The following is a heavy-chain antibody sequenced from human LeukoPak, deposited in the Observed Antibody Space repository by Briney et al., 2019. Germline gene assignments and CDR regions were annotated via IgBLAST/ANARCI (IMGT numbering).Heavy chain of an antibody. CDR1: GFTFSSYE. V-gene: IGHV3-33*08. J-gene: IGHJ4*02. CDR3: ARDRQWMVFDY. D-gene: IGHD6-19*01. Sequence: GGSLRLSCAASGFTFSSYEMMWVRQAPGKGLEWVAVIWYDGSNKYYADSVKGRFTISRDNSKNTLYLQMNSLGAEDTAVYYCARDRQWMVFDYWGQGTLVTVSS. CDR2: IWYDGSNK.